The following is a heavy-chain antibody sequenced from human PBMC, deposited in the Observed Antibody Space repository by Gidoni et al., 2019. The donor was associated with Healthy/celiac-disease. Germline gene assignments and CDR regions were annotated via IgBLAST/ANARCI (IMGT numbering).Heavy chain of an antibody. V-gene: IGHV4-34*01. CDR3: ARFYDFWSGYYVRSTRSFDY. J-gene: IGHJ4*02. CDR1: GGSFSGYY. D-gene: IGHD3-3*01. CDR2: INHSGST. Sequence: QVQLQQWGAGLLKPSETLSLTCAVYGGSFSGYYWSWIRQPPGKGLEWIGEINHSGSTTYNPSLKSRVTISVDTSKNQFSLKLSSVTAADTAVYYCARFYDFWSGYYVRSTRSFDYWGQGTLVTVSS.